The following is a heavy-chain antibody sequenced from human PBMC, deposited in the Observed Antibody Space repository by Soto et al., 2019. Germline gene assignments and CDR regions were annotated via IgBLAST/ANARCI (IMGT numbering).Heavy chain of an antibody. Sequence: GGSLRLSCAASGFTFSSYAMSWVRQAPGKGLEWVSAISGSGGSTYYTDSVKGRFTISRDNSKNTLYLQMNSLRAEDTAVYYCARYSSSSAGVFFDYWGQGTLVTVSS. CDR1: GFTFSSYA. CDR3: ARYSSSSAGVFFDY. CDR2: ISGSGGST. J-gene: IGHJ4*02. D-gene: IGHD6-6*01. V-gene: IGHV3-23*01.